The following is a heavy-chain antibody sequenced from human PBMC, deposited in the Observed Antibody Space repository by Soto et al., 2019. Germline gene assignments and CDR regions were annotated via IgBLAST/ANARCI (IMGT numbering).Heavy chain of an antibody. CDR3: ARRYGGNFDY. Sequence: SETLSLTCTVSGGSISSYYWSWIRQPPGKGPEWIGYVYYTGSTDYNPSLKGRVTISLDTSKNQFSLKLSSVTAADTAVYYCARRYGGNFDYWGQGNLVTVSS. CDR2: VYYTGST. D-gene: IGHD1-26*01. J-gene: IGHJ4*02. CDR1: GGSISSYY. V-gene: IGHV4-59*01.